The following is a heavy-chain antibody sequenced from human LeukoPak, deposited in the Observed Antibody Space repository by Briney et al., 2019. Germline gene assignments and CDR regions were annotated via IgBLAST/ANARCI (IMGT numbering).Heavy chain of an antibody. V-gene: IGHV3-11*01. CDR3: ATYPDTGDDY. Sequence: GGSLRLSCEASGFTFSDYYMTWTRQAPGKGLEWISYISSSGSTMYYAGSVKGRFTISRDNAQKSLYLQMNSLRAEDTAVYYCATYPDTGDDYWGQGTLVTVSS. D-gene: IGHD7-27*01. CDR2: ISSSGSTM. CDR1: GFTFSDYY. J-gene: IGHJ4*02.